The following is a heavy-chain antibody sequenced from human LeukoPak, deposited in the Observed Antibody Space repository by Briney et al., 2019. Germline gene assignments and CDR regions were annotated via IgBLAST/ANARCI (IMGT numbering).Heavy chain of an antibody. V-gene: IGHV4-39*01. Sequence: SETLSLTCTVSGGSISSSSYYWGWIRQPPGKGLEWIGSIYYSGSTYYNPSLKSRVTISVDTSKNQFSLKLSSVTAADTAVYYCARRNYYDSSQPFDYWGQGTLVTVSS. D-gene: IGHD3-22*01. CDR1: GGSISSSSYY. J-gene: IGHJ4*02. CDR2: IYYSGST. CDR3: ARRNYYDSSQPFDY.